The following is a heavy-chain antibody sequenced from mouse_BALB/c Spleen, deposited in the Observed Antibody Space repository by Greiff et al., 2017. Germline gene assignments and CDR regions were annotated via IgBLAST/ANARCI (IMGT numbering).Heavy chain of an antibody. Sequence: EVMLVEPGGGLVKPGGSLKLSCAASGFTFSSYAMSWVRQTPEKRLEWVASISSGGSTYYPDSVKGRFTISRDNARNILYLQMSSLRSEDTAMYYCARRDGYPFYAMDYWGQGTSVTVSS. D-gene: IGHD2-3*01. V-gene: IGHV5-6-5*01. CDR3: ARRDGYPFYAMDY. CDR1: GFTFSSYA. J-gene: IGHJ4*01. CDR2: ISSGGST.